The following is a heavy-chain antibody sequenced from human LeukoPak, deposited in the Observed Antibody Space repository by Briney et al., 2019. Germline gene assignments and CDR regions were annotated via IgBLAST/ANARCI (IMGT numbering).Heavy chain of an antibody. CDR3: TRDKLFGGSGSHFDY. V-gene: IGHV3-7*01. CDR2: IKQDGSEK. J-gene: IGHJ4*02. D-gene: IGHD3-10*01. CDR1: GFTLSSYY. Sequence: GGSLRLSCAASGFTLSSYYMSWVRQAPGKGLEWVANIKQDGSEKYYVGSVKGRFTISRDNAKSSVYLQMNSLRVEDTALYYCTRDKLFGGSGSHFDYWGQGNLVTVSS.